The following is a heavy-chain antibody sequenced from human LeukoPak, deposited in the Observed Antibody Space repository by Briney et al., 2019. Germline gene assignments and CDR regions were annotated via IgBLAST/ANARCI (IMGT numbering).Heavy chain of an antibody. CDR3: ARRGWGGSGFDY. Sequence: PGGSLRLSCAASGFTFSSYSMNWVRQTPGKGLEWLSYISSSSGTIYSADSVKGRFTISRDNAKNSLYLQMNSLRAEDTAVYYCARRGWGGSGFDYWGQGTLVPVSS. V-gene: IGHV3-48*01. J-gene: IGHJ4*02. D-gene: IGHD3-16*01. CDR2: ISSSSGTI. CDR1: GFTFSSYS.